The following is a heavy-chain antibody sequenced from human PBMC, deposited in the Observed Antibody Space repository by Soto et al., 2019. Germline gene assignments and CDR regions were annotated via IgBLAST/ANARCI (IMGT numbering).Heavy chain of an antibody. V-gene: IGHV4-59*01. J-gene: IGHJ6*03. Sequence: SETLSLTCTVSGGSISSYYWSWIRQPPGKGLEWIGYIYYSGSTNYNPSLKSRVTISVDTSKNQFSLKLSSVTAADTAVYYCAREVNHYYYMDVWGKGTTVTVSS. D-gene: IGHD3-22*01. CDR1: GGSISSYY. CDR2: IYYSGST. CDR3: AREVNHYYYMDV.